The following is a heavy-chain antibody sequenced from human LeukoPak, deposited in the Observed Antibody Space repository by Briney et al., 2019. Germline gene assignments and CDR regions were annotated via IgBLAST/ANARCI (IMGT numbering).Heavy chain of an antibody. CDR1: GFTFTTYG. V-gene: IGHV3-23*01. J-gene: IGHJ4*02. D-gene: IGHD3-22*01. Sequence: GGSLRLACATSGFTFTTYGMSWVRQAPGKGLEWVSAISAGGENTHYAESVKGRFTISRDNPRNTLILQMNSLRVEDTAVYYCAKALYDTSGGGYWGQGTLVTVSS. CDR3: AKALYDTSGGGY. CDR2: ISAGGENT.